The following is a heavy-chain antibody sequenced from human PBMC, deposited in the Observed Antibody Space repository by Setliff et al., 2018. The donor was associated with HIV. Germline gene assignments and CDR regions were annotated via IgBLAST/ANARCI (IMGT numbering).Heavy chain of an antibody. D-gene: IGHD3-16*01. J-gene: IGHJ5*02. Sequence: PSETLSLTCSVSGDSISSGSYYWSWIRLPAGKGLEWIGQIHTTGSTNYNPSLKSRVTISMDTSKNQFPLNLNSVTATDTAVYHCAKRTFGSGRLDPWGQGTLVTVSS. CDR3: AKRTFGSGRLDP. V-gene: IGHV4-61*09. CDR1: GDSISSGSYY. CDR2: IHTTGST.